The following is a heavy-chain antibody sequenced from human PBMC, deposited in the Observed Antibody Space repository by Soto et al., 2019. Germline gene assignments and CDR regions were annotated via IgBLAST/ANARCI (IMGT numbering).Heavy chain of an antibody. J-gene: IGHJ6*02. D-gene: IGHD5-12*01. CDR3: TKGGYDLIYYFGMDV. V-gene: IGHV3-9*01. CDR1: GFTFHDYA. CDR2: ISSDGDTI. Sequence: EVQLIESGGGWVQPGTSLRVSCAASGFTFHDYAMHWVRQAPGKGLEWVSGISSDGDTIAYADSVQGRFTVFRDNAKNSLYLQMNSLRAEDTALYYCTKGGYDLIYYFGMDVWGQGTTVPVSS.